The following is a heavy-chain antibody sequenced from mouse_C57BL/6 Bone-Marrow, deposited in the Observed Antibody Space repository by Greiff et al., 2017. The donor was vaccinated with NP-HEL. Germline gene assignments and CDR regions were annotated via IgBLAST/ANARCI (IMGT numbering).Heavy chain of an antibody. Sequence: EVQLQQSGPGLVKPSQSLSLTCSVTGYSITSGYYWNWIRQFPGNKLEWMGYISYDGSNNYNPSLKNRISITRDTSKNQFFLKLNYVTTEDTATYYCARGHYYSNYLYWGQGTTLTVSS. CDR1: GYSITSGYY. CDR3: ARGHYYSNYLY. V-gene: IGHV3-6*01. J-gene: IGHJ2*01. D-gene: IGHD2-5*01. CDR2: ISYDGSN.